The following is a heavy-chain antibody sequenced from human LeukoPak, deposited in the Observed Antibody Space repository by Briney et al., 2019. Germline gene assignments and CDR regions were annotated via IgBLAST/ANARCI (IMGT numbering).Heavy chain of an antibody. Sequence: PGGSLRLSCAASGFTFSSYARSWVRQAPGKGLEWVSAISGSGGSTYYADSVKGRLTISRDNSKNTLYLQMNSLRAEDTAVYYCAKDKLGYCSGGSCPLPSFDYWGQGTLVTVSS. CDR3: AKDKLGYCSGGSCPLPSFDY. J-gene: IGHJ4*02. CDR1: GFTFSSYA. D-gene: IGHD2-15*01. V-gene: IGHV3-23*01. CDR2: ISGSGGST.